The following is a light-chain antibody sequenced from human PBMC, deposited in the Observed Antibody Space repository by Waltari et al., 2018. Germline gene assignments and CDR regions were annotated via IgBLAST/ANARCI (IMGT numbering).Light chain of an antibody. CDR2: DDS. Sequence: SYVLTQTPSVSVAPGQTATITCGGINIGGRRVHWYQQKPGQAPLLVVYDDSDRPSEIPERVSGSSSRNVATLTIARVEAGDEADYYCQVWDTSGDPAVVLGGGTKLTVL. V-gene: IGLV3-21*02. CDR1: NIGGRR. J-gene: IGLJ2*01. CDR3: QVWDTSGDPAVV.